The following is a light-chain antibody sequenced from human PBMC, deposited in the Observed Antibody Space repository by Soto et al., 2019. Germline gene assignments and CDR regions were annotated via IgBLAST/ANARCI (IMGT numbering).Light chain of an antibody. CDR3: QQYGSSGT. CDR1: QSVSNNY. Sequence: EILLTQSPGTLSLSPGERATLSCRASQSVSNNYLAWYQQKPGQAPRLLIYGASNRATGIPDRLSGSASGTEFTLTISRLEPEDFAVYYCQQYGSSGTFGHGTKVDIK. V-gene: IGKV3-20*01. CDR2: GAS. J-gene: IGKJ1*01.